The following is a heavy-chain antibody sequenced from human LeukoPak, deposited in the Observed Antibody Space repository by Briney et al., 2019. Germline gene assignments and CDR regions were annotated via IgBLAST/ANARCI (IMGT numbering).Heavy chain of an antibody. CDR1: GGSFSGYY. D-gene: IGHD2-2*01. CDR2: INHSGST. CDR3: AGLGAVVPAANRDV. Sequence: SEILSLTCAVYGGSFSGYYWSWIRQPPGKGLEWIGEINHSGSTNYNPSLKSRVTISVDTSKNQFSLKLSSVTAADTAVYYCAGLGAVVPAANRDVWGKGTTVTVSS. V-gene: IGHV4-34*01. J-gene: IGHJ6*04.